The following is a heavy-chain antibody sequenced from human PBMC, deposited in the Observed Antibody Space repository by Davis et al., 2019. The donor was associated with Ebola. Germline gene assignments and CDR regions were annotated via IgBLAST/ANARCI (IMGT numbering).Heavy chain of an antibody. CDR2: INSDGSIT. D-gene: IGHD1/OR15-1a*01. CDR1: GFTFSSNW. V-gene: IGHV3-74*01. CDR3: ARYTWNNRVFDP. J-gene: IGHJ5*02. Sequence: PGGSLRLSCAASGFTFSSNWMHWVRHAPGKGLVWVSRINSDGSITSYADSVKGRFTISRDNAKNTLYLQMNSLRDEDTAVYYCARYTWNNRVFDPWGQGTLVTVSS.